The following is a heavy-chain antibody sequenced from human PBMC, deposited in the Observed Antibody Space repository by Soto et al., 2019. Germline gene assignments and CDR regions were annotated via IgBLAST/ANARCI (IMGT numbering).Heavy chain of an antibody. CDR1: GCTFSLYT. CDR2: ISSSGSYT. J-gene: IGHJ6*02. CDR3: ARDHQGAMDV. V-gene: IGHV3-21*01. D-gene: IGHD2-2*01. Sequence: GGSLRLSCAASGCTFSLYTINWVRQAPGKGLEWVSSISSSGSYTYYADSVKGRFTISRDNAQNSLYLHMNSLRAEDSAVYYCARDHQGAMDVWGQGTTVTVSS.